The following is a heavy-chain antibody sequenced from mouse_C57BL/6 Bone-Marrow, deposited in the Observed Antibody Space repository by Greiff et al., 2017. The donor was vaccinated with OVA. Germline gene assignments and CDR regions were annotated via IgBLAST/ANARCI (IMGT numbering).Heavy chain of an antibody. D-gene: IGHD2-3*01. CDR1: GYTFTSYW. Sequence: QLQQPGAELVMPGASVKLSCKASGYTFTSYWMHWVKQRPGQGLEWIGEIDPSDSYTNYNQKFKGKSTLTVDKSSSTAYMQLSSLTSEDSAVYYCARSRWLPGYFDVWGTGTTVTVSS. CDR3: ARSRWLPGYFDV. J-gene: IGHJ1*03. V-gene: IGHV1-69*01. CDR2: IDPSDSYT.